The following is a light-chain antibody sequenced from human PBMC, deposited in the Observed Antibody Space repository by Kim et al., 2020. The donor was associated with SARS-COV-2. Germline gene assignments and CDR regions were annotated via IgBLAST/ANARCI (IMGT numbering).Light chain of an antibody. Sequence: ALRQTVRITCHVDSLRSYYTSWYQQKPGQAPVLFLYEKKNRPSGIPDRFCGSYTRNTASLTITGAQAEDEADYYCNSRDSSGNHYVFGTGTKLTVL. V-gene: IGLV3-19*01. CDR1: SLRSYY. J-gene: IGLJ1*01. CDR2: EKK. CDR3: NSRDSSGNHYV.